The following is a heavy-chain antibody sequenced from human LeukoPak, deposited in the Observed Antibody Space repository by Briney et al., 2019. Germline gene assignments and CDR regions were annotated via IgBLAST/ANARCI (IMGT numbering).Heavy chain of an antibody. V-gene: IGHV1-2*02. J-gene: IGHJ4*02. CDR1: GYTFNGYY. CDR3: ARDTGFPFFDF. Sequence: ASVKVSCKASGYTFNGYYLHWVRQAPGQGPEWTGKINTNSGVTDYAQNFQGRVTMTRDTSITTAYMELSRLTSDDTAVYYCARDTGFPFFDFWGQGTLVTVSS. CDR2: INTNSGVT.